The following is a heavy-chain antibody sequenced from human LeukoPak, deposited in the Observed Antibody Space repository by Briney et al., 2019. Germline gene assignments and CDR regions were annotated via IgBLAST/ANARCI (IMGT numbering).Heavy chain of an antibody. CDR3: ARVYSSGWPDYFDY. Sequence: SETLSLTCTVSGGSISSHYWSWIRQPPGKGLEWIGYIYYSGSTNYNPSLKSRVTISVDTSKNQFSLKLSSVTAADTAVYYCARVYSSGWPDYFDYWGQGTLVTVSS. CDR1: GGSISSHY. V-gene: IGHV4-59*11. CDR2: IYYSGST. J-gene: IGHJ4*02. D-gene: IGHD6-19*01.